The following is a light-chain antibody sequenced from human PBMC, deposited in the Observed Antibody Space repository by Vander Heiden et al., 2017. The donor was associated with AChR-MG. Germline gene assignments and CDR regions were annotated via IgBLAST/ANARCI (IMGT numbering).Light chain of an antibody. Sequence: ALTQPASVSGSPGQSITISCTGTSSDVGGYNYVSWYQQHPGKAPKLMIYDVSNRPSGVSNRFSGSKSGNTASLTISGLQAEDEADYYCSSYTSSSTLVFGGGTKLTVL. CDR2: DVS. CDR1: SSDVGGYNY. V-gene: IGLV2-14*03. CDR3: SSYTSSSTLV. J-gene: IGLJ2*01.